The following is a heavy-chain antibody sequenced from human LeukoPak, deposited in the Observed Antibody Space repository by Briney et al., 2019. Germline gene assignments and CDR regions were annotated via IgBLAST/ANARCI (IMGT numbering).Heavy chain of an antibody. D-gene: IGHD2-2*01. V-gene: IGHV4-31*03. Sequence: SQTLSLTCTVSGGSISSGGYYWSWTRQHPGKGLEWIGYIYYSGSTYYNPSLKSRVTISVDTSKNQFSLKLSSVTAADTAVYYCASGRAMRGNADLYYFDYWGQGTLVTVSS. CDR1: GGSISSGGYY. J-gene: IGHJ4*02. CDR3: ASGRAMRGNADLYYFDY. CDR2: IYYSGST.